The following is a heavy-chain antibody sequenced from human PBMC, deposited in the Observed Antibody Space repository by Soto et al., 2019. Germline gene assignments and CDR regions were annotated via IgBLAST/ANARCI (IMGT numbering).Heavy chain of an antibody. Sequence: GGSLRLSCAASGFTFSDYYMSWIRQAPGKGLEWVSYISSSSSYTNYADSVKGRFTISRDNAKNSLYLQMNSLRAEDTAVYYCAREFYDFWSGYFSVYYGMDVWGQGTTVTAP. CDR1: GFTFSDYY. J-gene: IGHJ6*02. CDR3: AREFYDFWSGYFSVYYGMDV. D-gene: IGHD3-3*01. CDR2: ISSSSSYT. V-gene: IGHV3-11*06.